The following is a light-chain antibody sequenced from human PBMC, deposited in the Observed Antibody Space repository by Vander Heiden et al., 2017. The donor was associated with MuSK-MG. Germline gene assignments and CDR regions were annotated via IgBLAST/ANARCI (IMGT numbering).Light chain of an antibody. Sequence: AIRMTPSPSSFSASTGDRVTITCRASQGISNYLAWYQEKPGKAPKLLIYAASTLQSGVPSRFSGSGSGTDFTLTISCLQSEDFATYYCQQDDNYPHTFGGGTKVEIK. CDR3: QQDDNYPHT. J-gene: IGKJ4*01. CDR1: QGISNY. CDR2: AAS. V-gene: IGKV1-8*01.